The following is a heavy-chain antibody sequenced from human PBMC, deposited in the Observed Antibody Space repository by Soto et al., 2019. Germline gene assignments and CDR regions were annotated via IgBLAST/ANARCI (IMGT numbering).Heavy chain of an antibody. Sequence: SQTLSLTCAISGESVSSNSAAWNWIRQSPSRGLEWLGRTYYRSKWYNDYAVSVKSRITINPDTSKNQFSLQLNSVTPEDTAVYYCARDPTYYYDSSGYAVGNWFDPWGQGTLVTVSS. D-gene: IGHD3-22*01. CDR1: GESVSSNSAA. V-gene: IGHV6-1*01. CDR3: ARDPTYYYDSSGYAVGNWFDP. CDR2: TYYRSKWYN. J-gene: IGHJ5*02.